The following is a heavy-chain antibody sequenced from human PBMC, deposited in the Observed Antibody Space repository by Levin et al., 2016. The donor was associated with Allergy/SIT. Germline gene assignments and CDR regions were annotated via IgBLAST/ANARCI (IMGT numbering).Heavy chain of an antibody. J-gene: IGHJ4*02. Sequence: GGSLRLSCATSGFTFSDYYMNWIRQAPGKGLEWVGRIKSKGDGGTRDYATPVKGRFTISRDDSLKTVFLQMNNLKIEDTAVYFCGRGSGTPDYWGQGTLVTVSS. D-gene: IGHD3-10*01. CDR3: GRGSGTPDY. V-gene: IGHV3-15*07. CDR1: GFTFSDYY. CDR2: IKSKGDGGTR.